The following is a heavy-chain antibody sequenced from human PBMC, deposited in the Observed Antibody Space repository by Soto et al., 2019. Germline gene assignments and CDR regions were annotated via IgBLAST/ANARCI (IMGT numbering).Heavy chain of an antibody. J-gene: IGHJ4*02. CDR1: GFTFDDYA. V-gene: IGHV3-23*01. D-gene: IGHD6-13*01. Sequence: GGSLRLSCAASGFTFDDYAMHWVRQAPGKGLEWVSGISDSGGSTYFAGSVRARFTISRDNSKNTLYLQMNSLRAEDTALYYCAKLLKRGTSSHFDNWGRGTLVTVSS. CDR2: ISDSGGST. CDR3: AKLLKRGTSSHFDN.